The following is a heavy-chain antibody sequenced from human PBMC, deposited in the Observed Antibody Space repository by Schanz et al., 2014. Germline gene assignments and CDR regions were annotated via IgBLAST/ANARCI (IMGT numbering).Heavy chain of an antibody. J-gene: IGHJ4*02. Sequence: EVQLVESGGGLVQPGGSLRLSCAASGFTFSSYWMHWVRQAPGKGLEWVSAISGGGGTTYYTDSVKGRFTISRDNSKSTLYVEMNSLRVEDTAVYYCAKTLFPGGTQTFGNWGRGTLVTVSS. V-gene: IGHV3-23*04. CDR2: ISGGGGTT. CDR1: GFTFSSYW. CDR3: AKTLFPGGTQTFGN. D-gene: IGHD2-8*02.